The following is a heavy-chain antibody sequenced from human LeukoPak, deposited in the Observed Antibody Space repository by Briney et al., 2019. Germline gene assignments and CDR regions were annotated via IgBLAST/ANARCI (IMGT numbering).Heavy chain of an antibody. D-gene: IGHD6-13*01. Sequence: GGSLRLTCAASGFTFSSYAMSWVRQAPGKGLEWVSAISGRGGSTYYADSVKGRFTISRDNSKNTLYLQMNTLRADDTAVYYCAKDHGSSDWYYFDYWGQGTLVTVSS. CDR2: ISGRGGST. V-gene: IGHV3-23*01. J-gene: IGHJ4*02. CDR3: AKDHGSSDWYYFDY. CDR1: GFTFSSYA.